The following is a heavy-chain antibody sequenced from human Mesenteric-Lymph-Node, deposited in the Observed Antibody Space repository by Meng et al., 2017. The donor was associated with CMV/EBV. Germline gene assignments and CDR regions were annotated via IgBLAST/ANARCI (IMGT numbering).Heavy chain of an antibody. Sequence: GGSLRLSCAASGLTVSSNYMSWVRQAPGKGLEWVSVIYSGGTTFYADSVKGRFTMSRDDSKNTLYLQMNSLRAEDTAVYYCAKGWNYDFWSGYSLFDYWGQGTLVTVSS. CDR3: AKGWNYDFWSGYSLFDY. CDR1: GLTVSSNY. CDR2: IYSGGTT. V-gene: IGHV3-53*01. D-gene: IGHD3-3*01. J-gene: IGHJ4*02.